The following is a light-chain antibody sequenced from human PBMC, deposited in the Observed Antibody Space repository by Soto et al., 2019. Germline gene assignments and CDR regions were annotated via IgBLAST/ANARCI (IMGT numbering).Light chain of an antibody. CDR3: HEYNVRPLT. J-gene: IGKJ4*01. Sequence: EIVMTQSPATLSVSPGERATLSCRASQSVSSNLAWYQQKPGQTPKLLIYVASTRATGIQARFSGSGSGTAFTLTISSLQSEDFAVYYCHEYNVRPLTFGGGTKVEFK. CDR1: QSVSSN. CDR2: VAS. V-gene: IGKV3-15*01.